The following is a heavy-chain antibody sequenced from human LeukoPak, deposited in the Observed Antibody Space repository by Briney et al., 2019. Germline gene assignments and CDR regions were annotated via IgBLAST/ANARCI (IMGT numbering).Heavy chain of an antibody. V-gene: IGHV3-23*01. CDR3: AKAATYCGGDCYGLFDY. Sequence: GGSLRLTCAASGFTFSSYAMSWVRQAPGKGLEWVSAISGSGGSTYYADSVKGRFTISRDNSKNTLYLQMNSLRAEDTAVYYCAKAATYCGGDCYGLFDYWGQGTLVTVSS. CDR1: GFTFSSYA. D-gene: IGHD2-21*02. CDR2: ISGSGGST. J-gene: IGHJ4*02.